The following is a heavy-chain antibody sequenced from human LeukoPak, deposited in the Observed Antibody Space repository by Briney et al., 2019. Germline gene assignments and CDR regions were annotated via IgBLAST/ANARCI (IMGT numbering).Heavy chain of an antibody. CDR3: ARDRYDYVRGSYQDYYYYYMDV. D-gene: IGHD3-16*02. Sequence: ASVKVSCKASGYTFTSYGISWVRQAPGQGLEWMGWISAYNGNTNYAQKLQGRVTMTTDTSTSTAYMELRSLRSDDTAVYYCARDRYDYVRGSYQDYYYYYMDVWGKGTTVTVSS. V-gene: IGHV1-18*01. J-gene: IGHJ6*03. CDR2: ISAYNGNT. CDR1: GYTFTSYG.